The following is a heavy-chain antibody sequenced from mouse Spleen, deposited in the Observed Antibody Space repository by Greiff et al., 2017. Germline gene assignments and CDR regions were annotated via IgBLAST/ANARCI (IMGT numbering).Heavy chain of an antibody. CDR2: IDPENGDT. CDR1: GFNIKDDY. CDR3: TKLTGTDWYFDV. D-gene: IGHD4-1*01. Sequence: VQLQQSGAELVRPGASVKLSCTASGFNIKDDYMHWVKQRPEQGLEWIGWIDPENGDTEYASKFQGKATITADTSSNTAYLQLSSLTSEDTAVYYCTKLTGTDWYFDVWGAGTTVTVSS. J-gene: IGHJ1*01. V-gene: IGHV14-4*01.